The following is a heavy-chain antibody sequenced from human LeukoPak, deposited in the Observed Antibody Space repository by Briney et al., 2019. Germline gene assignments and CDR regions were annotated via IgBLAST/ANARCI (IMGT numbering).Heavy chain of an antibody. CDR3: AKERSSWYYFDY. CDR2: ISGSGGST. Sequence: PGGSLRLSCAASGFTFSSNAMSWVRQAPGKGLEWVSAISGSGGSTYYADSVKGRFTISRDNSKNTLCLQMNSLRAEDTAVYYCAKERSSWYYFDYWGQGTLVTVSS. CDR1: GFTFSSNA. D-gene: IGHD6-13*01. V-gene: IGHV3-23*01. J-gene: IGHJ4*02.